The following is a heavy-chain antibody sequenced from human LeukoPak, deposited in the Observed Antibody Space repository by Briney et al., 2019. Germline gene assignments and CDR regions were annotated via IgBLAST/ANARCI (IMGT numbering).Heavy chain of an antibody. Sequence: ASVKVSCKASGYTFTGYYMHWVRQAPGQGLEWMGWINPNSGGTNYAQKFQGRVTMTRDTSISTAYMELSRLRSDGTAVYYCARGTARKQLVHWFDPWGQGTLVTVSS. CDR3: ARGTARKQLVHWFDP. CDR2: INPNSGGT. CDR1: GYTFTGYY. J-gene: IGHJ5*02. V-gene: IGHV1-2*02. D-gene: IGHD6-6*01.